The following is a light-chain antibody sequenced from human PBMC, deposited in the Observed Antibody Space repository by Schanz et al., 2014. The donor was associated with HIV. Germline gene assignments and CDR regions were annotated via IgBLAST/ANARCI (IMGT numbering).Light chain of an antibody. CDR3: SSYAGTTTVVV. Sequence: QSALTQPASVSGSPGQSITISCTGTSSDIGAYNYVSWYQQHPGKAPKLMIYDVSNRPSGVSNRFSGSKSGNTASLTISGLQAEDEADYYCSSYAGTTTVVVFGGGTKLTVL. CDR1: SSDIGAYNY. J-gene: IGLJ2*01. V-gene: IGLV2-14*03. CDR2: DVS.